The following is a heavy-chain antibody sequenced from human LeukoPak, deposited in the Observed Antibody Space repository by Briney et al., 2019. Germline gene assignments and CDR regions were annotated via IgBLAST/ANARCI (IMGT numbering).Heavy chain of an antibody. Sequence: ASETLSLTCTVSGGSISSSSYYWGWIRQPPGKGLEWIGSIYYSGGTYYNPSLKSRVTISVDTSKNQFSLKLSSVTAADTAVYYCARLPHLRDIVVVPAAIADYWGQGTLVTVSS. D-gene: IGHD2-2*02. V-gene: IGHV4-39*01. CDR2: IYYSGGT. J-gene: IGHJ4*02. CDR3: ARLPHLRDIVVVPAAIADY. CDR1: GGSISSSSYY.